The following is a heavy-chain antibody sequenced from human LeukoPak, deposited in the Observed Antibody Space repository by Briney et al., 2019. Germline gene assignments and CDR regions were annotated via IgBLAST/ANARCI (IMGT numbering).Heavy chain of an antibody. J-gene: IGHJ4*02. V-gene: IGHV3-48*04. D-gene: IGHD2-21*02. CDR2: ITSSSGTI. CDR3: ARVPYCGGDCYSVYFDY. Sequence: PGGSLRLSCAASGFTFSDYAMNWVRQAPGKGLEWVSYITSSSGTIYYADSVKGRFTISRDNAKNSLYLQMNSLRAEDTAVYYCARVPYCGGDCYSVYFDYWGQGTLVTVSS. CDR1: GFTFSDYA.